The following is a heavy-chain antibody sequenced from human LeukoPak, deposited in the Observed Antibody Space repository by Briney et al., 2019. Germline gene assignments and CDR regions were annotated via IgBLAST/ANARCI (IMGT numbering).Heavy chain of an antibody. CDR2: ISSSGDAI. D-gene: IGHD3-22*01. J-gene: IGHJ4*02. CDR3: ARDYYDSSGLDY. CDR1: GFTFSSYE. Sequence: GGSLRLSCAASGFTFSSYEMNWVRQAPGKGLEWVSYISSSGDAIYYADSVKGRFTISRDNAKKSVYLEMNSLKAEDTAVYYCARDYYDSSGLDYWGQGTLVTVSS. V-gene: IGHV3-48*03.